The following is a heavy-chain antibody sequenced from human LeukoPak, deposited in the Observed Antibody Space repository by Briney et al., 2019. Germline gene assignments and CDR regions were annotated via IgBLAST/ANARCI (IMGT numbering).Heavy chain of an antibody. J-gene: IGHJ4*02. V-gene: IGHV1-24*01. D-gene: IGHD3-3*01. CDR2: FDPEDSET. CDR1: GYTLTELS. CDR3: ATYRALRFLEWLF. Sequence: ASVKASCKVSGYTLTELSMHWVRQAPGKGLEWMGGFDPEDSETIYAQKFQGRVTMTEDTSTDTAYMELSSLRSEDTAVYYCATYRALRFLEWLFWGQGTLVTVSS.